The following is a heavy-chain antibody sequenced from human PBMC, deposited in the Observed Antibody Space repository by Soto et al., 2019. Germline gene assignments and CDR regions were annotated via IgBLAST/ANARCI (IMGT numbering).Heavy chain of an antibody. CDR2: ISYDGSNK. Sequence: QVQLVESGGGVVQPGRSLRLSCAASGFTFSNNAMDGVRQAPGKGLEWVAVISYDGSNKYIAESVKGRFTISRDNSKITLFLQMNSLRAEDTAIYYCARGTTTSAFSAMDVWGQGTTVTVSS. D-gene: IGHD1-1*01. J-gene: IGHJ6*02. V-gene: IGHV3-30-3*01. CDR3: ARGTTTSAFSAMDV. CDR1: GFTFSNNA.